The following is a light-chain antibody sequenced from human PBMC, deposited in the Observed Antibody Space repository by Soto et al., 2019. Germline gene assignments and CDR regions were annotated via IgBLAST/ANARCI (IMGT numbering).Light chain of an antibody. CDR2: DAS. V-gene: IGKV3-11*01. CDR1: QSVSSY. Sequence: EIVLTQSPATLSLSPGERATLSCRASQSVSSYLAWYQQKPGQAPRLLIYDASNRATGIPARFSGSGSGTDFTLTISSLEPEDFAVYYCQQRSNWPRSTFGQGTKLKIK. J-gene: IGKJ2*02. CDR3: QQRSNWPRST.